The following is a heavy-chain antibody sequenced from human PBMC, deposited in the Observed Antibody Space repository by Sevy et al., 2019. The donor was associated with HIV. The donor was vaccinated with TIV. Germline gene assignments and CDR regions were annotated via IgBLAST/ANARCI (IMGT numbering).Heavy chain of an antibody. Sequence: GGSLRLSCAASGFTFDHHAMYWVRQAPGKGLEWVSGINWNSVSIGYADSVKGRFTISRDNAKNSLYLHLNSLRADDTALYYCAREGLAPYVYGADVWGQGPAVTVCS. D-gene: IGHD3-10*02. CDR3: AREGLAPYVYGADV. CDR1: GFTFDHHA. V-gene: IGHV3-9*01. J-gene: IGHJ6*02. CDR2: INWNSVSI.